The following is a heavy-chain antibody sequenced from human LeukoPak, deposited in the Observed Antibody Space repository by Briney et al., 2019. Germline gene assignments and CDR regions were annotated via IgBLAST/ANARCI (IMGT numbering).Heavy chain of an antibody. CDR3: ACAAKMDV. Sequence: GGSLRLSCAASGFTFSSCEMNWVRQAPGKGLEWVSHISSSGSTIYYTDSVKGRFTISRDNANNSLYLQMNSLRAEDTAVYYCACAAKMDVWGQGTTVTVSS. CDR1: GFTFSSCE. V-gene: IGHV3-48*03. CDR2: ISSSGSTI. J-gene: IGHJ6*02.